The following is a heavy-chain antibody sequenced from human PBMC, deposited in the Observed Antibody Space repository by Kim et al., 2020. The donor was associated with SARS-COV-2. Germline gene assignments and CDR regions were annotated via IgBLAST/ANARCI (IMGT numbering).Heavy chain of an antibody. V-gene: IGHV3-23*01. CDR3: AKDRSYGSGSGKYYYGMDV. Sequence: GGSLRLSCAASGFTFSSYAMSWVRQAPGKGLEWVSAISGSGGSTYYADSVKGRFTISRDNSKNTLYLQMNSLRAEDTAVYYCAKDRSYGSGSGKYYYGMDVWRKGTTVTVS. J-gene: IGHJ6*04. CDR1: GFTFSSYA. D-gene: IGHD3-10*01. CDR2: ISGSGGST.